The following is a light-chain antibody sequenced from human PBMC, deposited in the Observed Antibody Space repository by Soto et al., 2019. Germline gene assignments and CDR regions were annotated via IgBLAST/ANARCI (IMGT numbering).Light chain of an antibody. Sequence: DIQMTQSPSTLSASVGDRVTITCRASQSISSWLAWYQQKPGKAPKLLIYDASSLESGVPSRFSGSGSGTEFTLTIRSLQPDDFATYYCQQYNSDSTFGQGTKLEIK. CDR3: QQYNSDST. CDR2: DAS. J-gene: IGKJ2*01. V-gene: IGKV1-5*01. CDR1: QSISSW.